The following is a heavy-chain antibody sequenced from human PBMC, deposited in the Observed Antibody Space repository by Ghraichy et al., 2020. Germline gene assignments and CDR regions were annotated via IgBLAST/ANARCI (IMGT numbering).Heavy chain of an antibody. CDR2: INPSGGTT. CDR1: GYTFTSYY. CDR3: ARGCSGCSVDY. J-gene: IGHJ4*02. V-gene: IGHV1-46*03. D-gene: IGHD6-19*01. Sequence: ASVKVSCKASGYTFTSYYIHWVRQAPGQGLEWMGIINPSGGTTSYAQKFQGRVTMTRDTSTSTVYMELSILRSEDTAVYYCARGCSGCSVDYWGQGTLVTVSS.